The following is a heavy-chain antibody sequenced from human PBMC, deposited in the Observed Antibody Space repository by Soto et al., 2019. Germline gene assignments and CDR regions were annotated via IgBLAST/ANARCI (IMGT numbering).Heavy chain of an antibody. V-gene: IGHV1-69*02. D-gene: IGHD6-13*01. CDR3: AREESGIAAAGYPFDY. CDR1: GGTFSSYT. J-gene: IGHJ4*02. Sequence: QAQLVQSGAEVKKPGSSVKVSCKASGGTFSSYTISWVRQAPGQGLEWMGRIIPILGIANYAQKFQGRVTITADKSTSTAYMELSSLRSEDTAVYYCAREESGIAAAGYPFDYWGQGTLVTVSS. CDR2: IIPILGIA.